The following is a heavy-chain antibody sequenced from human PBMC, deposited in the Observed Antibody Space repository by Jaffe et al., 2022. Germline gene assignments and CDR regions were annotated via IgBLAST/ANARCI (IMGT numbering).Heavy chain of an antibody. V-gene: IGHV3-64*01. CDR3: ARSSSGYYYAFDY. CDR2: ISSNGGST. CDR1: GFTFSSYA. J-gene: IGHJ4*02. D-gene: IGHD3-22*01. Sequence: EVQLVESGGGLVQPGGSLRLSCAASGFTFSSYAMHWVRQAPGKGLEYVSAISSNGGSTYYANSVKGRFTISRDNSKNTLYLQMGSLRAEDMAVYYCARSSSGYYYAFDYWGQGTLVTVSS.